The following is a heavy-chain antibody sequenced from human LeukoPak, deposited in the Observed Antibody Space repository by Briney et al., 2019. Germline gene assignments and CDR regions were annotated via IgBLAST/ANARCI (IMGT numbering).Heavy chain of an antibody. J-gene: IGHJ4*02. CDR3: ASSERYGDYCW. V-gene: IGHV4-34*01. D-gene: IGHD4-17*01. CDR2: INHSGST. Sequence: KPSETLSLTCAVYGGSFSGYYWSWIRQPPGKGLEWIGEINHSGSTNYNPSLKSRVTISVDTSKNQFSLKLSSVTAADTAVYYCASSERYGDYCWWGQGTLVTVSS. CDR1: GGSFSGYY.